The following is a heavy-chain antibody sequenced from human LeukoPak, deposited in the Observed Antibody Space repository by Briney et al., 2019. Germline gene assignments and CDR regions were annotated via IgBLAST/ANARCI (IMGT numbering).Heavy chain of an antibody. Sequence: GGSLRLSCAASGFTFSSYSMNWVRQAPGKGLEWVSSISSSSSSSYIYYADSVKGRFTISRDNAKNSLYLQMNSLRAEDTAVYYCARDLRLDERITIFGVVIDDYWGQGTLVTVSS. CDR2: ISSSSSSSYI. J-gene: IGHJ4*02. D-gene: IGHD3-3*01. CDR1: GFTFSSYS. V-gene: IGHV3-21*01. CDR3: ARDLRLDERITIFGVVIDDY.